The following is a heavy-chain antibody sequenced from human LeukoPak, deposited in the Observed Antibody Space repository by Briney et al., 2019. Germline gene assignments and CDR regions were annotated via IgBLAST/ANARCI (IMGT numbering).Heavy chain of an antibody. CDR2: IYYSGST. J-gene: IGHJ4*02. V-gene: IGHV4-59*01. D-gene: IGHD3-3*01. CDR3: ARGRGDGYYDFWSGYYTFDY. Sequence: SETLSLTCTVSGGSISSYYWSWIRQPPGKGLEWIGYIYYSGSTNYNPSLKSRVTISVDTSKNHFSLKLSSVTAADTAVYYCARGRGDGYYDFWSGYYTFDYWGQGTLVTVSS. CDR1: GGSISSYY.